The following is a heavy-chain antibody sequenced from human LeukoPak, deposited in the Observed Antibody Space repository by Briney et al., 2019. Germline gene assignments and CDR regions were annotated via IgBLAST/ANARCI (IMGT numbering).Heavy chain of an antibody. Sequence: GGSLRLSCAASGFTFSSYAMHWVRQAPGKGLEYVSAISSNGGSTYYANSVKGRFTISRDNSKNTLYLQMGSLRAEDMAVYYCARGPATTTVVSFKLDYWGQGTLVTVSS. D-gene: IGHD4-23*01. CDR2: ISSNGGST. J-gene: IGHJ4*02. CDR1: GFTFSSYA. V-gene: IGHV3-64*01. CDR3: ARGPATTTVVSFKLDY.